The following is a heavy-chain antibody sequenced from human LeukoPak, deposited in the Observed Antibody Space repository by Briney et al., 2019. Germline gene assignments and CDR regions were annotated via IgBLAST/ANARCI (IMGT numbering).Heavy chain of an antibody. J-gene: IGHJ4*02. CDR1: GFTFSSYG. CDR2: IWYDGSNK. D-gene: IGHD5-24*01. CDR3: ARDVDGYNHFDY. Sequence: GGSLRLSCAASGFTFSSYGMLWVRQAPGKGLEWVAVIWYDGSNKYYADSVKGRFTISRDNSKNTLYLQMNSLRAEDTAVYYCARDVDGYNHFDYWGQGTLVTVSS. V-gene: IGHV3-33*01.